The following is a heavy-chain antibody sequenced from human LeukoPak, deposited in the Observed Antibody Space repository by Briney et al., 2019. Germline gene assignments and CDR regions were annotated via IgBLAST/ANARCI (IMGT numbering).Heavy chain of an antibody. CDR3: ARDSGTTGEVKFDP. D-gene: IGHD3-10*01. CDR1: GGSISSYY. Sequence: SETLSLTCTVSGGSISSYYWSWIRQPAGKGLEWIGRISGSGTITYNPALQSRLTISIDTSKNQFSLKLMSVTAADTAVYYCARDSGTTGEVKFDPWGRGTLVTVPS. CDR2: ISGSGTI. J-gene: IGHJ5*02. V-gene: IGHV4-4*07.